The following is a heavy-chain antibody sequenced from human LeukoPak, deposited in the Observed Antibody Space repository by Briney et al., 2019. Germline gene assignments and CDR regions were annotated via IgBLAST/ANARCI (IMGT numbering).Heavy chain of an antibody. V-gene: IGHV1-18*04. CDR1: GYTFTSYG. J-gene: IGHJ4*02. CDR3: ARGGGGYSYGYYYYFDY. Sequence: ASVKVSCKASGYTFTSYGISWVRQAPGQGLEWMGWISAYNGNTNYAQKFQGRVTITADESTSTAYMELSSLRSEDTAVYYCARGGGGYSYGYYYYFDYWGQGTLVTVSS. D-gene: IGHD5-18*01. CDR2: ISAYNGNT.